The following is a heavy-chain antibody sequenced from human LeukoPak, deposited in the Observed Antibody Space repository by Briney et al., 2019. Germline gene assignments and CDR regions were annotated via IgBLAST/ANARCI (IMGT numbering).Heavy chain of an antibody. V-gene: IGHV4-59*12. J-gene: IGHJ4*02. CDR1: GGSISSYY. CDR2: IYYSGST. Sequence: SETLSLTCTVSGGSISSYYWSWIRQPPGKGLEWIGYIYYSGSTNYNPSLKSRVTISVDKSKKQVSLKLSSVTAADTAVYYCAREHNYGSGSYYIDYWGQGTLVTVSS. D-gene: IGHD3-10*01. CDR3: AREHNYGSGSYYIDY.